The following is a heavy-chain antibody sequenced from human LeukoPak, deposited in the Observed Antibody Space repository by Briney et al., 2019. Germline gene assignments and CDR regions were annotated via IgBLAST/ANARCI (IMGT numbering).Heavy chain of an antibody. CDR3: ASAERGH. J-gene: IGHJ4*02. V-gene: IGHV4-34*01. Sequence: SETLSLTCAVYGGSFSGYYWSWIRQPPGKGLEWIGEINHSGSTNYNPSLKSRVTISVDTSKNQFSLKLSSVTAADTAVYYCASAERGHWGQGTLVTVSS. CDR1: GGSFSGYY. CDR2: INHSGST.